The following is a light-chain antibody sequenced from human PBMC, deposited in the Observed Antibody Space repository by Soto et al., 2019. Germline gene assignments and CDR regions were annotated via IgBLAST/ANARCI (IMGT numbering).Light chain of an antibody. V-gene: IGLV2-8*01. CDR1: SSDVGGYNY. J-gene: IGLJ1*01. Sequence: QSALTQPPSASGSPGQSVTISCTGTSSDVGGYNYVSWYQQHPGKAPKLMIYEVSKRPSGVPDRFSGSKSGNTASLTVSGLQGEDEADYYCSSYAGNNKWNFGTGTKVTVL. CDR2: EVS. CDR3: SSYAGNNKWN.